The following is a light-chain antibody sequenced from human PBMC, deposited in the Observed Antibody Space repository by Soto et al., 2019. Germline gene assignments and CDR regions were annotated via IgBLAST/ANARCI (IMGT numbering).Light chain of an antibody. Sequence: QSVLTQPPSASGTPGQRVTISCSGSSSNIGTYRVSWYQHFPGTAPRLLIYSDNQRPSGVPDRFSASKSGASASLAISGLQSEDEAYFYCAAWDDSLNGCVFGTATKVTV. CDR2: SDN. CDR3: AAWDDSLNGCV. CDR1: SSNIGTYR. V-gene: IGLV1-44*01. J-gene: IGLJ1*01.